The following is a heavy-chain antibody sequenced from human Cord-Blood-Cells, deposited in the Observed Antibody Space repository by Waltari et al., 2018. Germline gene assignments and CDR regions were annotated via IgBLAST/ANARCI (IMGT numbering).Heavy chain of an antibody. CDR2: INAGNGNT. Sequence: QVQLVQSGAEVKKPGASVQVSCKASGYTFTSYAMHWVRQAPGQRLEWMGWINAGNGNTKYSQKFQGRVTITRDTSASTAYMELSSLRSEDTAVYYCARGGDYGDYAEYFQHWGQGTLVTVSS. CDR1: GYTFTSYA. CDR3: ARGGDYGDYAEYFQH. J-gene: IGHJ1*01. V-gene: IGHV1-3*01. D-gene: IGHD4-17*01.